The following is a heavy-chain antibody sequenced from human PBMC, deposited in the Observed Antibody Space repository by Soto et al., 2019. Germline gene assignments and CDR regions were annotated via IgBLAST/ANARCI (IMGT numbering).Heavy chain of an antibody. V-gene: IGHV4-30-4*01. CDR1: GGSISSGDYY. D-gene: IGHD1-26*01. CDR3: ARGPREWELLEGGRFDP. Sequence: QVQLQESGPGLVKPSQTLSLTCTVSGGSISSGDYYWSWIRQPPGKGLEWIGYIYYSGSTYYNPSRKSRVTISVDTSKTPFSLKLSSVTAADTAVYYCARGPREWELLEGGRFDPWGQGTLVTVSS. J-gene: IGHJ5*02. CDR2: IYYSGST.